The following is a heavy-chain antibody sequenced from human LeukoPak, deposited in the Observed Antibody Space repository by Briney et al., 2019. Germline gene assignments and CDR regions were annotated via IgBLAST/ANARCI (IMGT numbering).Heavy chain of an antibody. V-gene: IGHV4-34*01. CDR1: GGYFSGYY. CDR3: ARRGITMVRGVIGYYYYYGMDV. D-gene: IGHD3-10*01. Sequence: SETLSLTCAVYGGYFSGYYWSWIRQPPGKGLEWIGEINHSGSTNFNPSLKSRVTISVDTSKNQFSLKLSSVTAADTAVYYCARRGITMVRGVIGYYYYYGMDVWGKGTTVTVSS. J-gene: IGHJ6*04. CDR2: INHSGST.